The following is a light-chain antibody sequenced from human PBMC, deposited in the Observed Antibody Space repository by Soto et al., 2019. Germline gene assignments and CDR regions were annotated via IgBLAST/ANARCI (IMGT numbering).Light chain of an antibody. CDR3: QKFNNYPV. V-gene: IGKV1D-13*01. CDR2: DAS. CDR1: QGISSA. Sequence: AIQLTQPPSSLSASVGDRVTITCRASQGISSALAWYQQKPGKAPKLLIYDASSLESGVPSRFSGSGYGTDFNLTISNLQPEDFAPYYCQKFNNYPVLGHGTKVDIK. J-gene: IGKJ3*01.